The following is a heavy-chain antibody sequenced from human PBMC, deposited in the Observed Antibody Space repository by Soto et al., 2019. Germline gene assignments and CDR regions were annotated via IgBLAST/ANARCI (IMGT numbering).Heavy chain of an antibody. J-gene: IGHJ4*02. CDR1: GFTFSSYS. D-gene: IGHD3-10*01. V-gene: IGHV3-30-3*01. Sequence: QVQLVESGGGVVQPGRSLRLSCAASGFTFSSYSMHWVRQAPGKGLEWVAVISYDGSNKYYADSVKGRFTISRDNSKNTLYLQMNSLGAEDTAVYYCARDGILWFGELLYTEGGYYFDYWGQGTLVTVSS. CDR2: ISYDGSNK. CDR3: ARDGILWFGELLYTEGGYYFDY.